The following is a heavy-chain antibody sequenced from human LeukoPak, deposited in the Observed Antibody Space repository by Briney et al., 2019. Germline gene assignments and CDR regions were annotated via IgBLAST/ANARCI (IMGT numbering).Heavy chain of an antibody. CDR2: IYHSGNT. Sequence: SETLSLTCTVSGYSISSGYYWGWIRQPPGKGLEWIGSIYHSGNTYYNPSLKSQVIISVDTSKNQFSLKLISVTAADTAMYYCARGGAPYSSGWFNWFDPWGEGTLVTVSS. V-gene: IGHV4-38-2*02. CDR3: ARGGAPYSSGWFNWFDP. CDR1: GYSISSGYY. J-gene: IGHJ5*02. D-gene: IGHD6-19*01.